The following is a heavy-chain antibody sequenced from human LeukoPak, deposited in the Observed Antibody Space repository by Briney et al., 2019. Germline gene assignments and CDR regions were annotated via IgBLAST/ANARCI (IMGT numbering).Heavy chain of an antibody. CDR1: GYTFTSYG. Sequence: ASVKVSCKASGYTFTSYGISWVRQAPGQGLEWMGWISAYNGNTNYAQKLQGGVTMTTDTSTSTAYMELRSLRSDDTAVYYCAREGCSSTSCIRGAGYYYYYYGMDVWGKGTTVTVSS. CDR2: ISAYNGNT. V-gene: IGHV1-18*04. CDR3: AREGCSSTSCIRGAGYYYYYYGMDV. J-gene: IGHJ6*04. D-gene: IGHD2-2*01.